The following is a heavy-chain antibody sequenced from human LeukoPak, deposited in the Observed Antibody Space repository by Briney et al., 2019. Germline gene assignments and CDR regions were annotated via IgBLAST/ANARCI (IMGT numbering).Heavy chain of an antibody. J-gene: IGHJ4*02. CDR2: INEDGREK. CDR1: GFTFSGFW. D-gene: IGHD3-10*01. Sequence: GGSLRLSCAASGFTFSGFWMSWVRQAPGKGLEWVANINEDGREKYYVDSVKGRFTISRDNAENSLYFQMNSLRAEDTAIYYCARVFYASGSYFDYWGQGTLVSVSS. V-gene: IGHV3-7*01. CDR3: ARVFYASGSYFDY.